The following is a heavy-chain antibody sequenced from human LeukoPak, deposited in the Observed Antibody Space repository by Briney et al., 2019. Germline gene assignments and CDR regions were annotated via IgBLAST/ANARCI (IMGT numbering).Heavy chain of an antibody. V-gene: IGHV3-11*06. Sequence: RSGGSLRLSCAASGFIRSDYYMSWIRQAPGKGLEWVSYISGSGSDINYADSVKGRFTISRDNARNSLYLQMNSLRADDTAVYYRARGGGYAWDYWGQGTLVTVSS. J-gene: IGHJ4*02. CDR1: GFIRSDYY. D-gene: IGHD5-12*01. CDR2: ISGSGSDI. CDR3: ARGGGYAWDY.